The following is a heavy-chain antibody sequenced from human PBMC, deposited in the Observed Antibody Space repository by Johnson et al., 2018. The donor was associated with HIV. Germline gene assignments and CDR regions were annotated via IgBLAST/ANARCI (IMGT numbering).Heavy chain of an antibody. V-gene: IGHV3-30*04. J-gene: IGHJ3*02. Sequence: VQLVESGGGLVKPGGSLRFSCVASGFTFGSSAMHWVRQAPGKELEWVAVISYDGSNKYYADSVKGRFTISRDNSKNTLYLQMNSLRAEDTAVYYCARVGRLPSTFDIWGQGTMVTVSS. CDR3: ARVGRLPSTFDI. D-gene: IGHD3-16*01. CDR1: GFTFGSSA. CDR2: ISYDGSNK.